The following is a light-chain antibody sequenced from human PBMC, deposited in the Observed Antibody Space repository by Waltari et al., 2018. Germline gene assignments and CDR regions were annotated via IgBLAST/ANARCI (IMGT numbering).Light chain of an antibody. Sequence: EIVMTQSPATLSVSPGERATLSCRASQGISSNLAWYQQKPGQAPRLLIYGASTRATGIPARFSGSGSGTEFTLTISSLQSEDFAVYYCQQYTNWPITFGQGTRLEIK. V-gene: IGKV3-15*01. CDR1: QGISSN. J-gene: IGKJ5*01. CDR3: QQYTNWPIT. CDR2: GAS.